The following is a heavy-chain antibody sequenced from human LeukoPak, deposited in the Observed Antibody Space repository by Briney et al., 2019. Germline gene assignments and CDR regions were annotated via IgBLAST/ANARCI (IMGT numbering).Heavy chain of an antibody. CDR3: ARVSRTVTTSPHYCYYGMDI. CDR2: INHSGST. J-gene: IGHJ6*04. V-gene: IGHV4-34*01. Sequence: SETLSLTCAVYGGSFSGYYWSWIRQPPGKGLEWIGEINHSGSTNYNPSLKSRVTISVDTSKNQFSLKLSSVTAADTAVYYCARVSRTVTTSPHYCYYGMDIWGKGTTVTVSS. D-gene: IGHD4-17*01. CDR1: GGSFSGYY.